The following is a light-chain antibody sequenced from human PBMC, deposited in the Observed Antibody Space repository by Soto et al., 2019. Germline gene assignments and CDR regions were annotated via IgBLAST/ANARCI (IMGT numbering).Light chain of an antibody. J-gene: IGLJ2*01. Sequence: QSALTQPRSVSGSLGQSVTISCTGTSSDVGGYNYVSWYQQHPGKAPKLMIYDVSKRPSGVPDRFSGSKSGNTASLTISGLQAEDEADYYCCSYAGSCTSRVFGGGTKLTVL. CDR2: DVS. CDR1: SSDVGGYNY. V-gene: IGLV2-11*01. CDR3: CSYAGSCTSRV.